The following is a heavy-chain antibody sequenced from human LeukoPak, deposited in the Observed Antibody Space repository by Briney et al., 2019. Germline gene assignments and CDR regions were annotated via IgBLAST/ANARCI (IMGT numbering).Heavy chain of an antibody. CDR1: GFTFSSYN. Sequence: GGSLRLSCAASGFTFSSYNMNWVRQAPGKGLEWVSSISSGSNYIYYADSVKGRFTISRDHAKNSLYLQMNSLRAEDTAVYYCAELGITMIGGVWGKGTTVTVSS. J-gene: IGHJ6*04. CDR2: ISSGSNYI. V-gene: IGHV3-21*01. D-gene: IGHD3-10*02. CDR3: AELGITMIGGV.